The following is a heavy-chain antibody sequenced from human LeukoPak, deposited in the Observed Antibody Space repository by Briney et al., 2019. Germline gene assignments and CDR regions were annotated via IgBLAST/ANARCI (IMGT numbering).Heavy chain of an antibody. Sequence: PSETLSLTCAVYGGSFSGYYWSWLRQPPGKGLEWIGYIYYSGSTNYNPSLKSRVTISVDTSKNQFSLKLSSVTAADTAVYYCSRGDDYVDYWGQGTLVTVSS. CDR3: SRGDDYVDY. D-gene: IGHD3-16*01. CDR1: GGSFSGYY. V-gene: IGHV4-59*08. CDR2: IYYSGST. J-gene: IGHJ4*02.